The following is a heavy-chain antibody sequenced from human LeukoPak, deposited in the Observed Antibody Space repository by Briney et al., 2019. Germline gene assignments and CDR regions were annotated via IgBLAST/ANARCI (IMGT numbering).Heavy chain of an antibody. CDR2: IYYSGST. J-gene: IGHJ5*02. CDR1: GGSISSGDYY. Sequence: PSQTLSLTCTVSGGSISSGDYYWRWIRQPPGKGLEWIGYIYYSGSTYYNPSLKSRFTISVDTSKNQFSLKLSSVTAADTAVYYCARGDYYGSGSYHWGQGTLVTVSS. V-gene: IGHV4-30-4*08. CDR3: ARGDYYGSGSYH. D-gene: IGHD3-10*01.